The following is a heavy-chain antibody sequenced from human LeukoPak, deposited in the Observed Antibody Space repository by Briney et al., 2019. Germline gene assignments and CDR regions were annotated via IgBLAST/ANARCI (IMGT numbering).Heavy chain of an antibody. Sequence: SVKVSCKASGGTFSSYAISWVRQAPGQGLEWMGGIIPIFGTANYAQKFQGRVTITADESTSTAYMELSSLRSEDTAVYYCARDLRGYCSSTSCYRPLGYWGQGTLVTVSS. CDR2: IIPIFGTA. V-gene: IGHV1-69*13. D-gene: IGHD2-2*01. CDR3: ARDLRGYCSSTSCYRPLGY. CDR1: GGTFSSYA. J-gene: IGHJ4*02.